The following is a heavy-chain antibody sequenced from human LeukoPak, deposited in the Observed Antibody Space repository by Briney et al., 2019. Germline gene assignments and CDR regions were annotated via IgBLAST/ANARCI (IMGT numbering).Heavy chain of an antibody. J-gene: IGHJ4*02. CDR1: GGTFSSYA. D-gene: IGHD5-24*01. CDR2: IIPIFGTA. CDR3: ARESPRRATIGG. Sequence: SVKVSCKASGGTFSSYAISWVRQAPGQGLEWMGGIIPIFGTANYAQKFQGRVTITADESTSTAYMELSSLRSEDTAVYYCARESPRRATIGGWGQGTLVTVSS. V-gene: IGHV1-69*13.